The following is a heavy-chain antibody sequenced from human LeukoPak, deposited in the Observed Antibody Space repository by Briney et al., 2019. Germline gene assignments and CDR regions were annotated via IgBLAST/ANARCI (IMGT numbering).Heavy chain of an antibody. CDR2: ISGSGGST. CDR1: GVTFSSYA. Sequence: GGSLRLSCAASGVTFSSYAMSWVRQAPGKGLEWVSAISGSGGSTYYADSVKGRFTISRDNSKNTLYLQMNSLRTEDTAVYYCTRDPRVLDYWGQGTLVTVSS. CDR3: TRDPRVLDY. J-gene: IGHJ4*02. V-gene: IGHV3-23*01. D-gene: IGHD3-10*01.